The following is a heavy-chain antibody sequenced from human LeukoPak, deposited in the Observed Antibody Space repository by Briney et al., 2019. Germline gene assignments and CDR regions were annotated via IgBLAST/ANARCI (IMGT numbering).Heavy chain of an antibody. CDR3: AKLLSGSSAFDY. J-gene: IGHJ4*02. CDR2: ISGLGDNT. Sequence: PGGSLRLSCAASGFTFSSYAMSWVRQAPGKGLEWVSGISGLGDNTYYVDSVKGRFTISRDNSKNTLYLQMNSLRAEDTAVYYCAKLLSGSSAFDYWGQGTLVTVSS. V-gene: IGHV3-23*01. D-gene: IGHD1-26*01. CDR1: GFTFSSYA.